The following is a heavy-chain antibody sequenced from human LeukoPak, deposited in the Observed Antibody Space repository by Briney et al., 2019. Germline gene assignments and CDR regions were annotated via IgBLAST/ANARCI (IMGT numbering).Heavy chain of an antibody. D-gene: IGHD6-13*01. J-gene: IGHJ4*02. CDR2: INPDSGDT. CDR3: ARLKSSSPRY. Sequence: ASVNVSCKASGYTFTYYYMHWLRQAPGQGLEWMGWINPDSGDTKSAQRFQGRLTMTRDASISTAYMELNTLRSDDTAVYYCARLKSSSPRYWGQGTLVTVSS. CDR1: GYTFTYYY. V-gene: IGHV1-2*02.